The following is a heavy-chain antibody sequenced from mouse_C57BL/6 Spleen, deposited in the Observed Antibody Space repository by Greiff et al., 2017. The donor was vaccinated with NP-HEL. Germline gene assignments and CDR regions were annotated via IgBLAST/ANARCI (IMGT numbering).Heavy chain of an antibody. CDR3: AREDRGKGYAMDY. CDR2: INPSNGGT. Sequence: QVHVKQPGTELVKPGASVKLSCKASGYTFTSYWMHWVKQRPGQGLEWIGNINPSNGGTNYNEKFKSKATLTVDKSSSTAYMQLSSLTSEDSAVYYCAREDRGKGYAMDYWGQGTSVTVSS. CDR1: GYTFTSYW. V-gene: IGHV1-53*01. J-gene: IGHJ4*01. D-gene: IGHD2-1*01.